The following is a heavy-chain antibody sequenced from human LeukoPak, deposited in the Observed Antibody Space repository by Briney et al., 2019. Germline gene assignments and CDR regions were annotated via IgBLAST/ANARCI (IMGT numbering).Heavy chain of an antibody. V-gene: IGHV4-61*02. Sequence: SQTLSLTCTVSGGSISSGSFYWSWIRQPAGKGLEWIGRIYTSGSTYYNPSLKSRVTISVDTSKNQFSPKLSSVTAADTAVYYCARGRYSNGNWFDPWGQGTLVTVSS. CDR3: ARGRYSNGNWFDP. CDR2: IYTSGST. J-gene: IGHJ5*02. D-gene: IGHD6-19*01. CDR1: GGSISSGSFY.